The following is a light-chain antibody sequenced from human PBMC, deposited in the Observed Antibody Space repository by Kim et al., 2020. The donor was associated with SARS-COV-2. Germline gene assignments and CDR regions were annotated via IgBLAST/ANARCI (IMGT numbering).Light chain of an antibody. CDR1: ILGHHY. J-gene: IGLJ2*01. V-gene: IGLV3-19*01. CDR3: HARDSNINHLV. Sequence: ALRQTVTITFQGDILGHHYASWYQQQPGQAPVLVIYGENVRPSGIPDRFSGSTSRKVASLTIPGAQAEDEGVYFCHARDSNINHLVFGGGTQLTVL. CDR2: GEN.